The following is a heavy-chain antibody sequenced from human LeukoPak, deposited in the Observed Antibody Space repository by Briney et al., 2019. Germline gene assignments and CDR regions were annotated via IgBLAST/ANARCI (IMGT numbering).Heavy chain of an antibody. CDR1: GFTFSSYA. CDR2: IRYDGSNK. Sequence: PGRSLRLSCAASGFTFSSYAMHWVRQAPGKGLEWVAFIRYDGSNKCYADSVKGRFTISRDNSKNTLYLQMNSLRAEDTAVYYCANSRISYADSYFDYWGQGTLVTVSS. V-gene: IGHV3-30*04. D-gene: IGHD1-26*01. J-gene: IGHJ4*02. CDR3: ANSRISYADSYFDY.